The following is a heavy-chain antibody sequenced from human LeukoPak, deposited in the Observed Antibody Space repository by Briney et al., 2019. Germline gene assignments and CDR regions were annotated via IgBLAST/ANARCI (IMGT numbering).Heavy chain of an antibody. CDR3: AKGFGLTSSSRGTQFDY. Sequence: GGTLRLSCAASGFTFSSYAMSWVRQAPGKGLEWVSAISGSGGSTYYADSVKGRFTISRDNSKNTLYLQMNSLRAEDTAVYYCAKGFGLTSSSRGTQFDYWGQGTLVTVSS. J-gene: IGHJ4*02. CDR2: ISGSGGST. CDR1: GFTFSSYA. V-gene: IGHV3-23*01. D-gene: IGHD6-13*01.